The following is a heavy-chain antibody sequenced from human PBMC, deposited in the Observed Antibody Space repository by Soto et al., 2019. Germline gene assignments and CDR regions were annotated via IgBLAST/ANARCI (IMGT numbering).Heavy chain of an antibody. Sequence: SETLFLPCTVSGGSISIGGYYWSLIRQHPGKGLEWIGYIYYSGSTYYNPSRKSRVTISVDTSKNQFSLRLSSVTAADTAVYYCATAKDENYGEFFEYWGHGTLVTVSS. CDR1: GGSISIGGYY. J-gene: IGHJ4*01. D-gene: IGHD4-17*01. CDR2: IYYSGST. V-gene: IGHV4-31*03. CDR3: ATAKDENYGEFFEY.